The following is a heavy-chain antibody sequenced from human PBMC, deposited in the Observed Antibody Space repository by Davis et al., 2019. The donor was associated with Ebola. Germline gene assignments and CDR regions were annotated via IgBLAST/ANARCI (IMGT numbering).Heavy chain of an antibody. J-gene: IGHJ6*02. V-gene: IGHV3-13*01. CDR1: GFTFSSYD. CDR3: ARARIYYGDYVRLYYGMDV. Sequence: GESLKISCAASGFTFSSYDMHWVRQATGKGLEWVSAIGTAGDTYYPGSVKGRFTISRDNAKNSLYLQMNSLRAEDTAVYYCARARIYYGDYVRLYYGMDVWGQGTTVTVSS. D-gene: IGHD4-17*01. CDR2: IGTAGDT.